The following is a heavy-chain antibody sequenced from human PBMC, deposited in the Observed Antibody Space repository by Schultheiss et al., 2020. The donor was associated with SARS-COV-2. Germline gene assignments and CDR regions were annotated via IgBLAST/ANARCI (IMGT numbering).Heavy chain of an antibody. J-gene: IGHJ4*02. CDR1: GGSISSYY. CDR3: ARGGLVGATNSFDY. Sequence: SETLSLTCTVSGGSISSYYWSWIRQPPGKGLEWIGYIYYSGSTNYNPSLKSRVTISVDTSKNQFSLKLSSVTAADTAVYYCARGGLVGATNSFDYWGQGTLVTVSS. CDR2: IYYSGST. D-gene: IGHD1-26*01. V-gene: IGHV4-59*12.